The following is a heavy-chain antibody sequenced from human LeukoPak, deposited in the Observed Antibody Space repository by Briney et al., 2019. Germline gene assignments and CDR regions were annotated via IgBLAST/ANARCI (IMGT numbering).Heavy chain of an antibody. Sequence: PSETLSLTCTVSGGSISSSSYYWGWIRQPPGKGLEWIGSIYYSGSTYYNPSLKSRVTISVDTSKNQFSLKLSSVTATDTAVYYCARWYCSGTSCSGIYYYYYMDVWGKGTTVTVSS. CDR3: ARWYCSGTSCSGIYYYYYMDV. D-gene: IGHD2-2*01. V-gene: IGHV4-39*01. J-gene: IGHJ6*03. CDR1: GGSISSSSYY. CDR2: IYYSGST.